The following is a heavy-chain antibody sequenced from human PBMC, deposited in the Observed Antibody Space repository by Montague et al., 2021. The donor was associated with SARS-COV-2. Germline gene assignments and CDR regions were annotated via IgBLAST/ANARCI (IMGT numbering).Heavy chain of an antibody. CDR2: VYSSGTT. D-gene: IGHD4/OR15-4a*01. Sequence: SETLSLTYTVSSDSINSYYWGWIRQPPGKRLEWLGYVYSSGTTNYNPSLTSRIAISVDTAKNQFPLRLDPVTAADTAIYYCATLTQSNGDFWGQGALVTVS. V-gene: IGHV4-4*08. J-gene: IGHJ4*02. CDR3: ATLTQSNGDF. CDR1: SDSINSYY.